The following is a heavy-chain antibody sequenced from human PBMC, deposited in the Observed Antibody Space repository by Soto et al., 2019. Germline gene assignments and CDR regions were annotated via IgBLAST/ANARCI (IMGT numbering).Heavy chain of an antibody. Sequence: QLQLQESGPGLVKPSETLSLTCTVSGGSISSSSYYWGWIRQPPGKGLEWIGSIYYSGSTYYNPSLKSRVTISVDTSKNQFSLKLSSVTAADTAVYYCARGRGTEDYYDSSGYARFYFDYWGQGTLVTVSS. J-gene: IGHJ4*02. V-gene: IGHV4-39*01. CDR3: ARGRGTEDYYDSSGYARFYFDY. D-gene: IGHD3-22*01. CDR2: IYYSGST. CDR1: GGSISSSSYY.